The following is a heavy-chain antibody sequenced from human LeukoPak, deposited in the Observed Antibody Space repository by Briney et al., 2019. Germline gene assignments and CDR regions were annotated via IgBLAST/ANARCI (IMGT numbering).Heavy chain of an antibody. V-gene: IGHV3-66*01. J-gene: IGHJ4*02. CDR1: GFTFTNHW. D-gene: IGHD3-10*01. CDR2: VYSGGTT. CDR3: AKYYYGSGSPIFDY. Sequence: GGSLRLSCVTSGFTFTNHWMSWVRQAPGRGLEWVSVVYSGGTTYYTDSVKGRFTISRDNSKNTLYLQMNNLRAEDTAVYYCAKYYYGSGSPIFDYWGQGTLVTVSS.